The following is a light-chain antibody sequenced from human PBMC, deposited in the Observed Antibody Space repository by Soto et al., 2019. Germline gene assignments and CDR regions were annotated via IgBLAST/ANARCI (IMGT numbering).Light chain of an antibody. CDR2: GAS. Sequence: EIVMTQSPATLSVPPGDRATLSCRASESVRSNLAWYQQKPGQAPRLLIYGASIRAADIPARFSGSGSGTEFTLTISTLQSEDFAVYYCQQYYDWPTITFGQGIRLE. J-gene: IGKJ5*01. CDR1: ESVRSN. CDR3: QQYYDWPTIT. V-gene: IGKV3-15*01.